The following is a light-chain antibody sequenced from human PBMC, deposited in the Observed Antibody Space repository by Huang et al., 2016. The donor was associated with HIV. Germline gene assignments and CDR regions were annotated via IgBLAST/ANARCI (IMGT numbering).Light chain of an antibody. V-gene: IGKV3-15*01. J-gene: IGKJ2*01. CDR2: GAS. Sequence: EIVMPQSPATLSVSPGERATLSCRASQCVTSRLAWYQQKPGQAPRLLIYGASTRATGIPARFSASGSGTEFTLTISSLQSEDFAVYYCQQYNNWPPMYTFGQGTKLEIK. CDR3: QQYNNWPPMYT. CDR1: QCVTSR.